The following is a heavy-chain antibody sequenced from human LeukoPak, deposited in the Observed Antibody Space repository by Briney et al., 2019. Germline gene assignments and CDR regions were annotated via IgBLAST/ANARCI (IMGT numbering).Heavy chain of an antibody. CDR2: ISYDGSNK. CDR3: ASGARLRYFLSDNWFDP. J-gene: IGHJ5*02. D-gene: IGHD6-25*01. CDR1: GFTFSSYA. V-gene: IGHV3-30-3*01. Sequence: GRSLRLSCAASGFTFSSYAMHWVRQAPGKGLEWVAVISYDGSNKYYADSVKGRFTISRDNSKNTLYPQMNSLRAEDTAVYYCASGARLRYFLSDNWFDPWGQGTLVTVSS.